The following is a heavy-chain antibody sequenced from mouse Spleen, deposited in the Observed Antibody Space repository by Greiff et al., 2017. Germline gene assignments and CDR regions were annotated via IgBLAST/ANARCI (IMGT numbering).Heavy chain of an antibody. J-gene: IGHJ2*01. V-gene: IGHV1-61*01. CDR2: IYPSDSET. CDR1: GYTFTSYW. D-gene: IGHD4-1*01. CDR3: ASGGPGTLGYFDY. Sequence: VQLQQPGAELVRPGSSVKLSCKASGYTFTSYWMDWVKQRPGQGLEWIGNIYPSDSETHYNQKFKDKATLTVDKSSSTAYMQLSSLTSEDSAVYYCASGGPGTLGYFDYWGQGTTLTVSS.